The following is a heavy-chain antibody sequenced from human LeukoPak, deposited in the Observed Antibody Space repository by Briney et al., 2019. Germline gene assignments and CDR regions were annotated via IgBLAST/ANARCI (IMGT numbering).Heavy chain of an antibody. CDR3: ARGSGWAFDI. V-gene: IGHV3-7*04. CDR2: IKKDGSAK. CDR1: GFTFSSYW. J-gene: IGHJ3*02. D-gene: IGHD6-19*01. Sequence: GGSLRLSCAASGFTFSSYWMTWVRQAPGQGLEWVAIIKKDGSAKYYVDSVRGRFTISRDNAENSLYLQLNSLRAEDTAVYYCARGSGWAFDIWGQGTMVTVSS.